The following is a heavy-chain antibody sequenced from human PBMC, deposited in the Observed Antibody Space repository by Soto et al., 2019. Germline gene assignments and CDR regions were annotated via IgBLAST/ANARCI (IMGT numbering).Heavy chain of an antibody. V-gene: IGHV1-69*18. Sequence: QVQLVQSGAEVKKPGSSVRVSCQASGGTFNSYAISWVRQAPGQGLEWMGRIIPVFGTANYAQKFQGRVTITADEATSTVYMELSSLRSEDTAVYYCARGGDCANGVCHGWFDPWGQGTLVTVSS. J-gene: IGHJ5*02. CDR3: ARGGDCANGVCHGWFDP. CDR2: IIPVFGTA. D-gene: IGHD2-8*01. CDR1: GGTFNSYA.